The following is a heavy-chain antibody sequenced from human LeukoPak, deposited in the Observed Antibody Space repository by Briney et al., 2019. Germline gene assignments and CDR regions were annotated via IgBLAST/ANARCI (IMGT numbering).Heavy chain of an antibody. D-gene: IGHD4-11*01. V-gene: IGHV4-4*02. J-gene: IGHJ3*02. CDR3: ARAQDYSNYRGAFDI. Sequence: KPSETLSLTCAVSGGSISSTNWWSCVRPSPGKGLEWIGEIYHSGSTNYNSSLKSRVTISVDKSKNQFSLKLSSVTAADTAVYYCARAQDYSNYRGAFDIWGQGTMVTVSS. CDR2: IYHSGST. CDR1: GGSISSTNW.